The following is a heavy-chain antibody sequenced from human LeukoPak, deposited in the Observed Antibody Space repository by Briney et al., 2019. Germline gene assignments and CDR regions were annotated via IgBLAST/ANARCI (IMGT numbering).Heavy chain of an antibody. CDR1: GFNFGSYS. Sequence: GGSLRLSCAASGFNFGSYSMTWVRQAPGKGLEWVSVISADSATTFYADSVKGRFTISRDNAKNTVFLQMSSLRAEDTAVYYCAKRFTTGTTNWFDPWGQGTLVTVSS. D-gene: IGHD1-1*01. CDR2: ISADSATT. J-gene: IGHJ5*02. V-gene: IGHV3-23*01. CDR3: AKRFTTGTTNWFDP.